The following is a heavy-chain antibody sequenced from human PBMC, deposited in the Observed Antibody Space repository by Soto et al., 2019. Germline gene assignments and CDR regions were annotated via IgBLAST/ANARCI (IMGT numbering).Heavy chain of an antibody. D-gene: IGHD3-9*01. CDR3: AGEYSGLLPVYYTDY. CDR2: ISGDGVTT. V-gene: IGHV3-74*01. J-gene: IGHJ4*02. Sequence: EVQLVESGGDLVQRGGSLRLSCAASGFPFSSYWMHWVRHTPGKGLDWVARISGDGVTTYYADSVTGRFTVSRDNAKKTLSLQIGGLRAEDTAVYYCAGEYSGLLPVYYTDYWGQGTLVSSPQ. CDR1: GFPFSSYW.